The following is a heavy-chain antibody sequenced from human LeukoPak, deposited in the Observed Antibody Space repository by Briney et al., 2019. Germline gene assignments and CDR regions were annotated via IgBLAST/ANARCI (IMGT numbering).Heavy chain of an antibody. CDR1: GFTLSDHW. D-gene: IGHD5-12*01. CDR2: VESDASRT. CDR3: VKGGHKLDIQTTHYYYGLDV. V-gene: IGHV3-74*03. J-gene: IGHJ6*02. Sequence: GGSLRLSCVASGFTLSDHWMYWVRQGPSRGLAHVSRVESDASRTTYADSVKGRFTISRDDAKNTMYLQMNSLRVEDTAVYYCVKGGHKLDIQTTHYYYGLDVWGQGTAVAVSS.